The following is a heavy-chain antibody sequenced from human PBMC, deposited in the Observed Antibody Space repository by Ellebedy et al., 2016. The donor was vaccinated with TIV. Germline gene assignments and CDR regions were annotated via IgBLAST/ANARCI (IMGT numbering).Heavy chain of an antibody. CDR3: ASADTPDAFDI. CDR2: IYYSGST. D-gene: IGHD2-15*01. V-gene: IGHV4-59*01. CDR1: GGPTCNYL. J-gene: IGHJ3*02. Sequence: MPSETLSLTCTVPGGPTCNYLWTWIRQPTGKGLEWIGYIYYSGSTNYNPSLKSRVTISVDTSKNQFSLKLSSVTAADTAVYYCASADTPDAFDIWGQGTMVTVSS.